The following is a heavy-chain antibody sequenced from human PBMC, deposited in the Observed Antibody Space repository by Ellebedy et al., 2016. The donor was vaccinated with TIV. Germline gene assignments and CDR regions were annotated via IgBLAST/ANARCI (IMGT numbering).Heavy chain of an antibody. CDR1: GFTFSSYA. CDR3: VRDPNCCSVANTD. Sequence: PGGSLRLSCAASGFTFSSYAMSWVRQAPGKGLEWVSAISGSGGSTYYADSVKGRFTISRDNSKNTLYLQMNSLRAEDTAVYYCVRDPNCCSVANTDWGQGTLVTVSS. CDR2: ISGSGGST. V-gene: IGHV3-23*01. D-gene: IGHD6-19*01. J-gene: IGHJ4*02.